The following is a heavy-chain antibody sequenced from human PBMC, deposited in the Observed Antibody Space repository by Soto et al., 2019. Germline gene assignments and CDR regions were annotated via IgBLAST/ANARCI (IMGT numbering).Heavy chain of an antibody. CDR1: GFTFTSYA. V-gene: IGHV3-23*01. Sequence: VQLLESGGGLVQPGGSLRLSCAASGFTFTSYAMSWVRQAPGKGLEWVAAFSGTGGKIYYADSVKGRFTISRDPSNNTLYLQMSSLRDDDTAVYYCAKWTSYYYDASGYYDYWGQGTLVTVSS. CDR2: FSGTGGKI. J-gene: IGHJ4*02. CDR3: AKWTSYYYDASGYYDY. D-gene: IGHD3-22*01.